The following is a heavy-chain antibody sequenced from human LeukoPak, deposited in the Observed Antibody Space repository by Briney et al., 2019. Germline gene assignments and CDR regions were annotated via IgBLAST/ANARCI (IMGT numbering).Heavy chain of an antibody. V-gene: IGHV1-69*05. Sequence: SVNVSCKASGGTFSSYAISWVRQAPGQGLEWMGGIIPIFGTANYAQKFQGRVTITTDESTSTAYMELSSLRSEDTAVYYCARERSMVRGISWSDPWGQGTLVTVSS. D-gene: IGHD3-10*01. CDR2: IIPIFGTA. CDR3: ARERSMVRGISWSDP. J-gene: IGHJ5*02. CDR1: GGTFSSYA.